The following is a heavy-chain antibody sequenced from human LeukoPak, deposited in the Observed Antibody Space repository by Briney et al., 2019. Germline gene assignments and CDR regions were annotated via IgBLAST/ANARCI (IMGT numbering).Heavy chain of an antibody. Sequence: KPSETLSLTCTVSGGSISSYYWSWIRQPPGKGLEWIGYIYYSGSTNYNPSLKSRVTISVDTSKNQFSLKLSSVTAADTAVYYCARLLGERIYDLYYYYGMDVWGQGTTVTVSS. CDR3: ARLLGERIYDLYYYYGMDV. V-gene: IGHV4-59*08. CDR1: GGSISSYY. J-gene: IGHJ6*02. CDR2: IYYSGST. D-gene: IGHD3-3*01.